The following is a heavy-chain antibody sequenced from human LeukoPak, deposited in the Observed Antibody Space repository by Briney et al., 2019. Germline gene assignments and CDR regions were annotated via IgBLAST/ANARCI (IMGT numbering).Heavy chain of an antibody. CDR1: EFTFSSYA. J-gene: IGHJ3*02. CDR2: ISDSGGST. D-gene: IGHD2-2*01. Sequence: PGGSLRLSCAASEFTFSSYAMSWVRQAPGKGLEWVSAISDSGGSTYYADSVKGRFTVSRDNSKNTMYLQMNSLRAEDTAVYYCARADDYHLLDAFDIWGQGTMVTVSS. V-gene: IGHV3-23*01. CDR3: ARADDYHLLDAFDI.